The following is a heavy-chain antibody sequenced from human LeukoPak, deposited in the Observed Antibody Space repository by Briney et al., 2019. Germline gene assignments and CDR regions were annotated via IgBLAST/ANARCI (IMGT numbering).Heavy chain of an antibody. Sequence: SETLSLTCTVSGGSISSSSYYWGWIRQPPGKGLEWIGSIYYSGSTYYNPSLKSRVTISVDTSKNQFSLKLSSVTAADTAVYYCARGAVAYYYFDNWGQGTLVTVSS. D-gene: IGHD6-19*01. CDR2: IYYSGST. CDR1: GGSISSSSYY. J-gene: IGHJ4*02. CDR3: ARGAVAYYYFDN. V-gene: IGHV4-39*07.